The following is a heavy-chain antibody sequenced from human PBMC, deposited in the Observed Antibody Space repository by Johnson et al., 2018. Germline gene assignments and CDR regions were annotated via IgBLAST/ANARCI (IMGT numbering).Heavy chain of an antibody. V-gene: IGHV4-59*01. Sequence: QVQLQESGPGLVKPSETLSLTCSVSGGSIRSYYWSWIRQPPGKGLEWIGYISYSGNTNYHPSLKSRVTISVDTSKNQFSLNLSSMTAADTAGYYCARVALGTISMISYYYMDVWGKGTTVAVSS. CDR3: ARVALGTISMISYYYMDV. D-gene: IGHD3-22*01. CDR1: GGSIRSYY. J-gene: IGHJ6*03. CDR2: ISYSGNT.